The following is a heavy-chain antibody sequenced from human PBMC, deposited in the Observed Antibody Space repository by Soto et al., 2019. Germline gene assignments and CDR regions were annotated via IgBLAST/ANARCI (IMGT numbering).Heavy chain of an antibody. CDR1: GDFISSCGYS. J-gene: IGHJ4*02. CDR2: IYQSGST. CDR3: ARDTRDGYEFEY. V-gene: IGHV4-30-2*01. D-gene: IGHD5-12*01. Sequence: PSDTQSLTGAVSGDFISSCGYSWTWVTQPPGKGLEWIGHIYQSGSTLYNPSLDSRVAISVDKSKNLFSLDLSSVTAADTAVYCARDTRDGYEFEYWGQG.